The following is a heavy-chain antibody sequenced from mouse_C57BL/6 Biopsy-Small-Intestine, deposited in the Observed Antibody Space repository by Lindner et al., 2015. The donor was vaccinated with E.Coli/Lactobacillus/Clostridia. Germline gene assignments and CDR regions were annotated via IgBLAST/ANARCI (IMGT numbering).Heavy chain of an antibody. D-gene: IGHD2-2*01. CDR1: GGTFSSYA. V-gene: IGHV1-81*01. CDR2: TIPIFGTA. CDR3: ARAGYSYGYPFDY. J-gene: IGHJ4*01. Sequence: SVKVSCKASGGTFSSYAISWVRQAPGQGLEWMGGTIPIFGTANYAQKFQGRVTITADESTSTAYMELSSLRSEDTAVYYCARAGYSYGYPFDYWGQGTLVTVSS.